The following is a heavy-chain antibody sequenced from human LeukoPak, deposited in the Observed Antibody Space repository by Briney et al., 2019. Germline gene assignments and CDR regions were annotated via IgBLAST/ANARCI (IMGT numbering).Heavy chain of an antibody. D-gene: IGHD3-22*01. J-gene: IGHJ4*02. V-gene: IGHV1-18*01. CDR3: ARDGGFDYDSSGYYSNFDY. CDR2: ISAYNGNT. CDR1: GYTFTSYG. Sequence: GASVKVSCKASGYTFTSYGISWVRQAPGQGLEWMGWISAYNGNTNYAQKLQGRVTMTTDTSTSTAYMELRSLRSDDTAVYYCARDGGFDYDSSGYYSNFDYWGQGTLVTVSS.